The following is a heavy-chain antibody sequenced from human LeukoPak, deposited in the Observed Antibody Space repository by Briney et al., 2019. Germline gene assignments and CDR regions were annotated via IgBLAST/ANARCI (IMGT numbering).Heavy chain of an antibody. CDR2: ISYDGNNK. CDR1: GFTFSTFA. V-gene: IGHV3-30*04. CDR3: ARVDSTGSTLDY. Sequence: GGSLRLSCAASGFTFSTFAMHWVRQAPGKGLEWVAVISYDGNNKYYADSVKGRLTISRDNSKNTLFLQLNSLRPEDTAVYYCARVDSTGSTLDYWGQGTLVTVSS. J-gene: IGHJ4*02. D-gene: IGHD3-22*01.